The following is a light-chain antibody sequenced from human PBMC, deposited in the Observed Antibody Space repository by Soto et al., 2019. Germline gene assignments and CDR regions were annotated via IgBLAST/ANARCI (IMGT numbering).Light chain of an antibody. V-gene: IGKV1-9*01. J-gene: IGKJ5*01. CDR3: QYPNGAPTIT. CDR1: QDVSDY. Sequence: DIQLTQSPSFLSASVGDRVTITCRASQDVSDYLAWYQHAPGKAPNLLIYAAYTLQSGVPSRFSGSGSGTEFSLTITSLQPEDFATYYCQYPNGAPTITFGQGTRLDVK. CDR2: AAY.